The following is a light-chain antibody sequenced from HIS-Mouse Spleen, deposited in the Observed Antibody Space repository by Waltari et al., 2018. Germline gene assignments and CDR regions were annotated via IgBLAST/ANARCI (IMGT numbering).Light chain of an antibody. Sequence: DIQMTQSPSSLSASVGVRVTITCQASQDISNYLNWYQQKPGKAPKLLIYDASNLETGVPSRFSGSGSGTDFTFTISSLQPEDIATYYCQQYDNLRVTFGPGTKVDIK. J-gene: IGKJ3*01. CDR2: DAS. CDR3: QQYDNLRVT. V-gene: IGKV1-33*01. CDR1: QDISNY.